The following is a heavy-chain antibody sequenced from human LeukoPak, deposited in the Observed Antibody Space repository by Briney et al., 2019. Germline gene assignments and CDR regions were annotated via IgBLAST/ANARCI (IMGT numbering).Heavy chain of an antibody. J-gene: IGHJ6*03. V-gene: IGHV4-61*02. CDR3: TRGSIAYYYMDV. Sequence: PSETLSLTCTVSGGSISSGSYYWSWIRQPAGKGLEWIGRIYTSGSTNYNPSLKSRVTISVDTSKNQFSLKLSSVTAADTAVYYCTRGSIAYYYMDVWGKGTTVTISS. CDR2: IYTSGST. D-gene: IGHD3-22*01. CDR1: GGSISSGSYY.